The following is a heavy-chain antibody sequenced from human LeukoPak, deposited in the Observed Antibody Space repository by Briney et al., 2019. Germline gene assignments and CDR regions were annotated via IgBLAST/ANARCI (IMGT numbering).Heavy chain of an antibody. J-gene: IGHJ4*02. D-gene: IGHD3-10*01. CDR3: ARDRRNYYGSGSHPAHFDY. CDR2: IYYSGST. CDR1: GGSISSSSYY. V-gene: IGHV4-39*07. Sequence: SETLSLTCTVSGGSISSSSYYWGWIRQPTGKGLEWIGSIYYSGSTYYNPSLKSRVTISVDTSKNQFSLKLSSVTAADTAVYYCARDRRNYYGSGSHPAHFDYWGREPWSPSPQ.